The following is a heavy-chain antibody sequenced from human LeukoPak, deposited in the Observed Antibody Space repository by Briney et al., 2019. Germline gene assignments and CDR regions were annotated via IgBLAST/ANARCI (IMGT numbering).Heavy chain of an antibody. CDR3: ARGLYYFDSSGPTIEY. CDR2: ITSSSASI. Sequence: GGSLRLSCAASGFTFSSYSMNWVRQAPGKGLEWVSSITSSSASIYYADSVKGRFTISRDNAKNSLYLQMNSLRAEDTATYYCARGLYYFDSSGPTIEYWGQGTLVTVSS. J-gene: IGHJ4*02. D-gene: IGHD3-22*01. CDR1: GFTFSSYS. V-gene: IGHV3-21*01.